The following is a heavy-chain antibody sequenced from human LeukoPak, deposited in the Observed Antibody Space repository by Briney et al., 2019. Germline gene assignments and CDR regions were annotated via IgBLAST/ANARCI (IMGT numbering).Heavy chain of an antibody. D-gene: IGHD2-15*01. V-gene: IGHV3-21*01. Sequence: GGSLRLSCAASGFTFSSYSMNWVRQAPGKGLEWVSXXXXXSYXXYXXDSVKGRFTISRDNAKNSLYLQMNSLRAEDTAVYCAXXPTVSVGYXXXXXXQADYWGQGTLVTVSS. CDR1: GFTFSSYS. J-gene: IGHJ4*02. CDR3: AXXPTVSVGYXXXXXXQADY. CDR2: XXXXSYXX.